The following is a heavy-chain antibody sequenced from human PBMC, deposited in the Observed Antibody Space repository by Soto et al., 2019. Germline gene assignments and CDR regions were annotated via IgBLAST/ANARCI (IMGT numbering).Heavy chain of an antibody. CDR2: IYYSGST. D-gene: IGHD2-2*01. Sequence: QMQLQESGPGLVKPSETLSLTCTVSGDSISRYYWSWIRQPPGKGLEWIGYIYYSGSTNYNPSLKSRVTISVDTSENQLSLKLTSLTAADTAVYYCARHGCSSASCHSDRWQYFDNWGQGALVTVSS. J-gene: IGHJ4*02. CDR1: GDSISRYY. CDR3: ARHGCSSASCHSDRWQYFDN. V-gene: IGHV4-59*01.